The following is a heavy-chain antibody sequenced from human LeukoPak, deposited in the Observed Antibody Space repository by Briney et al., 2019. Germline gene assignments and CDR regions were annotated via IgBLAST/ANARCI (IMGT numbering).Heavy chain of an antibody. CDR1: GLTFDAYA. V-gene: IGHV3-48*01. D-gene: IGHD3-16*02. CDR3: AREGIIWGTYRYFDY. CDR2: ITSSSSTT. Sequence: GGSLRLSCAASGLTFDAYAMNWVRQAPGKGLEWLSYITSSSSTTYYADSVKGRFTISRDNAKNSLYLQMNSLRAEDTAVYYCAREGIIWGTYRYFDYWGQGTLVTVSS. J-gene: IGHJ4*02.